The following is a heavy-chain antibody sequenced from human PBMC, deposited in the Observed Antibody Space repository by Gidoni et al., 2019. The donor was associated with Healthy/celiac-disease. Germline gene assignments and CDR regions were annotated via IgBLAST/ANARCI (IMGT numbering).Heavy chain of an antibody. CDR3: ARVYYYGSSGYGAFDI. CDR2: ISSNDEK. V-gene: IGHV2-26*01. J-gene: IGHJ3*02. CDR1: GFSLSNARMG. D-gene: IGHD3-22*01. Sequence: VTLKESGPVRVNPTETFTLTCTVPGFSLSNARMGVSWIRQPPGKALEWLAHISSNDEKSYSTSLKSKLTISKDTSKRQVVLTMTNMDPVDTATYYCARVYYYGSSGYGAFDIWGQGTMVTVSS.